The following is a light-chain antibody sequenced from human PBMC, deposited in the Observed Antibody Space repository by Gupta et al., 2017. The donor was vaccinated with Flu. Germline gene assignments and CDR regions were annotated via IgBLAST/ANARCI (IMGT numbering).Light chain of an antibody. CDR3: QQGDSPPWA. J-gene: IGKJ1*01. CDR2: AAS. CDR1: QNIVIY. Sequence: DIQMTQSPSSLPAFVGDTVTITCRASQNIVIYLNWYQQKPGKAPKLLICAASSLQSGVPSRFSGSGSGADFTLTISRLQGEDLATYFCQQGDSPPWAFGQGTKVEIK. V-gene: IGKV1-39*01.